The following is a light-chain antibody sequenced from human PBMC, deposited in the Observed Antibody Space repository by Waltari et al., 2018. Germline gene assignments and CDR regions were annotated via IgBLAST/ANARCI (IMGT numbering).Light chain of an antibody. Sequence: IVLTQSPGTLSLSPGDRATPSCRASQSVSMSLAWYQQKPGQAPKLLIYGASTRATGIPDRFTGSGSGTDFSLTISSLEPEDFAIYFCQHYVRLPATFGQGTKVEIK. J-gene: IGKJ1*01. CDR3: QHYVRLPAT. CDR1: QSVSMS. CDR2: GAS. V-gene: IGKV3-20*01.